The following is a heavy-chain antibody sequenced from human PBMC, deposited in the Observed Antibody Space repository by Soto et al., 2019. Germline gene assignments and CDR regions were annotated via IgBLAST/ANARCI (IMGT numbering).Heavy chain of an antibody. CDR2: ISYDGSNK. V-gene: IGHV3-30*18. J-gene: IGHJ6*02. CDR1: GFTFSSYG. D-gene: IGHD3-22*01. CDR3: AKDQRYYDSSGPSRYYYGMDV. Sequence: GRSLRRSCAAAGFTFSSYGMHWVRQAPGKGLEWVAVISYDGSNKYYADSVKGRFTISRDNSKNTLYLQMNSLRAEDTAVYYSAKDQRYYDSSGPSRYYYGMDVWGQGTTVT.